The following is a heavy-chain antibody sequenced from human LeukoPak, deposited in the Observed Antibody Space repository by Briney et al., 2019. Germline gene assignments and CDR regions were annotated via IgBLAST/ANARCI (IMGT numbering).Heavy chain of an antibody. CDR1: EFTFSSYN. CDR2: ISSSSSTI. J-gene: IGHJ4*02. D-gene: IGHD6-13*01. CDR3: ARDYGAAAGLIDY. V-gene: IGHV3-48*01. Sequence: GGSLRLSCAASEFTFSSYNMNWVRQAPGKGLEWVSYISSSSSTIYYADSVKGRFTISRDNAKNSLYLQMNSLRAEDTAVYYCARDYGAAAGLIDYWGQGTLVTVSS.